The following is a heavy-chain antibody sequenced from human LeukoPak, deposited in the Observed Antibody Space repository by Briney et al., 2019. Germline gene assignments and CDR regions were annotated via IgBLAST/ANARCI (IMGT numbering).Heavy chain of an antibody. D-gene: IGHD5-24*01. Sequence: SETLSLTCTVSGGSVSSGSYYWSWIRQPPGKGLEWIGYIYYSGSTNYNPSLKSRVTISVDTSKNQFSLKLSSVTAADTAVYYCAIVPRWLHRIDAFDIWGQGTMVTVSS. J-gene: IGHJ3*02. V-gene: IGHV4-61*01. CDR1: GGSVSSGSYY. CDR2: IYYSGST. CDR3: AIVPRWLHRIDAFDI.